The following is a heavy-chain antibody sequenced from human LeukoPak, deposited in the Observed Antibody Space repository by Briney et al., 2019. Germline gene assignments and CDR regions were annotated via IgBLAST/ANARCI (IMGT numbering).Heavy chain of an antibody. Sequence: PSETLSLTCTVSGGSISSYYWSWIRQPPGKGLEWIGYIYYSGSTNYNPSLKSRVTISVDTSKNQLSLKLSSVTAADTAVYYCARELWFEYYYYGMDVWGQGTTVTVSS. CDR2: IYYSGST. CDR1: GGSISSYY. J-gene: IGHJ6*02. CDR3: ARELWFEYYYYGMDV. D-gene: IGHD5-18*01. V-gene: IGHV4-59*01.